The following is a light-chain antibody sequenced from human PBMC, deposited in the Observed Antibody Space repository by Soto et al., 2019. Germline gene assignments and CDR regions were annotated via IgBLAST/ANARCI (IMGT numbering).Light chain of an antibody. CDR2: AAS. Sequence: IQMTQSPSSPSASVGDRVTITCRASQRIDNYLNWYHQKPGKAPKLLIYAASNLQSGVPSRFSGSGSGTDFTLTISNLQPEDFATYYCQQTYSTPFTFGPGTKVDIK. CDR3: QQTYSTPFT. CDR1: QRIDNY. V-gene: IGKV1-39*01. J-gene: IGKJ3*01.